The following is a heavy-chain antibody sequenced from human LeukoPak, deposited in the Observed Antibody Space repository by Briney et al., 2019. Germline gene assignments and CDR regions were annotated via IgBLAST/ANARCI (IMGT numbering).Heavy chain of an antibody. V-gene: IGHV4-59*01. CDR3: ARWAPAASSYYCGSALVAFDI. Sequence: SETLSLTCTVSGGSISSYYWSWIRQPPGKGLEWIGYMYYSGSSNSYPSLKSRVTISADTSKNHFSLKLSSVPAADTAVYYCARWAPAASSYYCGSALVAFDIWGQGTMVTVSS. J-gene: IGHJ3*02. CDR1: GGSISSYY. D-gene: IGHD3-10*01. CDR2: MYYSGSS.